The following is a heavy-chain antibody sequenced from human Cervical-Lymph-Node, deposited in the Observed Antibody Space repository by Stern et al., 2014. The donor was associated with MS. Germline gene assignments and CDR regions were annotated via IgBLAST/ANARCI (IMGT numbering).Heavy chain of an antibody. CDR2: IIPVFNTS. J-gene: IGHJ5*02. V-gene: IGHV1-69*01. CDR1: GDTFSIYS. CDR3: ATVSDKEGTSSTYKWFDP. D-gene: IGHD5/OR15-5a*01. Sequence: QVQLVQSGAEVKQPGSSARIPCKASGDTFSIYSMNWVRQAPGQRLEWMGGIIPVFNTSKCAQKFQCRVAITADAFTSTYYMELSSLRSDDTAVYFCATVSDKEGTSSTYKWFDPWDQGTLVIVSS.